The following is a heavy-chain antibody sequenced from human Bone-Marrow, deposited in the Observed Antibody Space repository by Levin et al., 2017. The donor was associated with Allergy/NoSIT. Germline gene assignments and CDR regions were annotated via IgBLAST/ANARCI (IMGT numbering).Heavy chain of an antibody. CDR3: ARGTRIDYFDY. D-gene: IGHD2-15*01. V-gene: IGHV3-74*01. CDR1: GFSFRSYW. CDR2: INSDGSST. Sequence: GESLKISCAASGFSFRSYWMHWVRQAPGKGLVWVSRINSDGSSTSYADSVKGRFTISRDNAKNTLYLQMNSLRGEDTAVYYCARGTRIDYFDYWGQGPLVTVSS. J-gene: IGHJ4*02.